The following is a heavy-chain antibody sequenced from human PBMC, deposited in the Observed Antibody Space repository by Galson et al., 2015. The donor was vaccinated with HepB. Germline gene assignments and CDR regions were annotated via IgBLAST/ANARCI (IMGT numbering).Heavy chain of an antibody. CDR1: GFTFSSYS. D-gene: IGHD6-19*01. Sequence: SLRLSCAASGFTFSSYSIHWVREAPGKGLEWVAIISHDGRNTYYAYSGKGRFTISRDNSRNTLYLQMNGLRSDDTAVYYCARERGAGWYEGNDYWGQGTLVVVSS. J-gene: IGHJ4*02. V-gene: IGHV3-30*04. CDR2: ISHDGRNT. CDR3: ARERGAGWYEGNDY.